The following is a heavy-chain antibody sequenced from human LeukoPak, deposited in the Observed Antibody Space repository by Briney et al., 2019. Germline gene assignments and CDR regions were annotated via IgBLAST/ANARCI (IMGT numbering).Heavy chain of an antibody. D-gene: IGHD6-19*01. CDR3: ARDNSSGWGYFDY. Sequence: ASVKVSCKASGYTFTGYYMHWVRQAPGQGLEWMGWINPNSGGTNCAQKFQGRVTMTRDTSISTAYMELSRLRSDDTAVYYCARDNSSGWGYFDYWGQGTLVTVSS. V-gene: IGHV1-2*02. J-gene: IGHJ4*02. CDR2: INPNSGGT. CDR1: GYTFTGYY.